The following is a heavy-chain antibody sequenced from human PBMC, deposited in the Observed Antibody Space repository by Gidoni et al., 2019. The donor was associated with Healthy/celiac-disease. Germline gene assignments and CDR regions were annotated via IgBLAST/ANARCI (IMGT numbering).Heavy chain of an antibody. D-gene: IGHD3-16*02. J-gene: IGHJ5*02. V-gene: IGHV4-34*01. Sequence: QVQLQQWGAGLLKPSETLSLTCAVYGGSFSGYYWSWIRQPPGKGLEWIGEINHSGSTNYNPSLKSRVTISVDTSKNQFSLKLSSVTAADTAVYYCARGRSFYDYVWGSYRYHWFDPWGQGTLVTVSS. CDR3: ARGRSFYDYVWGSYRYHWFDP. CDR1: GGSFSGYY. CDR2: INHSGST.